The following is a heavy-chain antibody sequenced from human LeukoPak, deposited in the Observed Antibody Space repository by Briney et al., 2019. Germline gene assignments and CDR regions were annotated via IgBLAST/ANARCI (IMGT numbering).Heavy chain of an antibody. D-gene: IGHD1-26*01. V-gene: IGHV3-21*04. CDR3: AKDEAWELHEITFDI. Sequence: GGSLRLSCAASGFTFSSYSMNWVRQAPGKGLEWVSSISSSSSYIYYADSVKGRFTISRDNAKNSLYLQMNSLRAEDTALYYCAKDEAWELHEITFDIWGKGTKVTVSS. J-gene: IGHJ3*02. CDR1: GFTFSSYS. CDR2: ISSSSSYI.